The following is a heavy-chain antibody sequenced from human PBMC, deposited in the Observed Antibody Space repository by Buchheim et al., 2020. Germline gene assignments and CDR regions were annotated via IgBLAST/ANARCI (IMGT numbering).Heavy chain of an antibody. J-gene: IGHJ4*02. CDR2: ISYDGSNK. D-gene: IGHD5-24*01. CDR1: GFTFSSYG. CDR3: ASPLRDGHNFGY. Sequence: QVQLVESGGGVVQPGRSLRLSCAASGFTFSSYGMHWVRQAPGKGLEWVAVISYDGSNKYYADSVKGRFTISRDNPKNSLYLQMSGLRAEDTAVYYCASPLRDGHNFGYWGQGTL. V-gene: IGHV3-30*03.